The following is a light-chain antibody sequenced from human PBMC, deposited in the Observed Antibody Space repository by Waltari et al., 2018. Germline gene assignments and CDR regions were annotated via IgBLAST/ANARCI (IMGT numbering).Light chain of an antibody. CDR2: RDN. CDR3: AAWDDSLSGGV. Sequence: QSVLTQPPSASGTPGQRVTISCSGSSSNLGRTYVYWYQQFPGTAPKLLLSRDNQRPARVPDRFSGSKSGTSASLAVSGLRSEDEADYYCAAWDDSLSGGVFGGGTRVTVL. J-gene: IGLJ3*02. CDR1: SSNLGRTY. V-gene: IGLV1-47*01.